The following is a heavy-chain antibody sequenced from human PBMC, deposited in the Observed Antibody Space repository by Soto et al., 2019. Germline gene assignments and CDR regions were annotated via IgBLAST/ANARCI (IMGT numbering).Heavy chain of an antibody. J-gene: IGHJ5*02. CDR3: VRDGSKSLRDWFDP. CDR1: GGSISKFY. CDR2: VYATGTT. V-gene: IGHV4-4*07. Sequence: QVQLQESGPGLVKPSKTLSLTCNVSGGSISKFYWAWIRKTAGNGLEWMGRVYATGTTDYNPSLRSRVAMSVDISKKTFSLRLRSVTGADSGVYYCVRDGSKSLRDWFDPWGQGILVTVSS.